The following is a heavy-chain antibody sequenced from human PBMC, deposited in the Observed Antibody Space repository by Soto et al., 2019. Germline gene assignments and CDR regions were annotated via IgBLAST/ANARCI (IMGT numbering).Heavy chain of an antibody. D-gene: IGHD6-6*01. J-gene: IGHJ4*02. CDR1: GLTFSSYS. Sequence: GGSLRLSCAASGLTFSSYSMNLVRQAPGKGLEWVSYISSSSSTIYYADSVKGRFTISRDNAKNTLYLQMNSLRAEDTAVYYCASGGSSLNFDSWGQGTLLTVSS. CDR2: ISSSSSTI. V-gene: IGHV3-48*04. CDR3: ASGGSSLNFDS.